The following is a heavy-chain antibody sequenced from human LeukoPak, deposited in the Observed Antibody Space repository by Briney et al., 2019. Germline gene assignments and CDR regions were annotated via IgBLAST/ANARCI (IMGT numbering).Heavy chain of an antibody. CDR1: NYSISSGYY. D-gene: IGHD6-13*01. J-gene: IGHJ5*02. CDR3: ARAIAPYNWFDP. CDR2: IYQSGST. V-gene: IGHV4-38-2*02. Sequence: PSETLSLTCTVSNYSISSGYYWGWIRQPPGKGLEWIGSIYQSGSTYYNPSLKSRVTVSVDTSKNQFSLKLSSVTAADTAVYYCARAIAPYNWFDPWGQGTLVTVSS.